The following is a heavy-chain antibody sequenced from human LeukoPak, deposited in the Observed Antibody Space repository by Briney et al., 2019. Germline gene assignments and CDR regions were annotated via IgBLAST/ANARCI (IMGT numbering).Heavy chain of an antibody. V-gene: IGHV4-59*12. J-gene: IGHJ4*02. Sequence: SETLSLTCTVSGGSISSYYWSWIRQSPGKGLDWIGYIYYSGSTKYNPSLKSRVTISVDTSKNQFSLKLSSVTAADTAVYYCARGYYGSGSYWGLDYWGQGTLVTVSS. D-gene: IGHD3-10*01. CDR2: IYYSGST. CDR1: GGSISSYY. CDR3: ARGYYGSGSYWGLDY.